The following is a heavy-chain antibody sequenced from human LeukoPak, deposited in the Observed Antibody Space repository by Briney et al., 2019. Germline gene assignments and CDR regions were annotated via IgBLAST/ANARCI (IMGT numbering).Heavy chain of an antibody. J-gene: IGHJ4*02. V-gene: IGHV1-69*13. Sequence: ASVKVSCKASGGTFSSYAISWVRQAPGQGLEWMGGIIPIFGTANYAQKFQGRVTITADESTSTAYMELSSLRSEDTAVYYCARNYDSSGYLGYWGQGTLVTVSS. D-gene: IGHD3-22*01. CDR3: ARNYDSSGYLGY. CDR1: GGTFSSYA. CDR2: IIPIFGTA.